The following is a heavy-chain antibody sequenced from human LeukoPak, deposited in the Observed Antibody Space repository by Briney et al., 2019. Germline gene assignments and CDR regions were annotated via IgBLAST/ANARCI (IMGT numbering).Heavy chain of an antibody. J-gene: IGHJ6*02. CDR1: GFTFSDYY. D-gene: IGHD3-3*01. CDR2: ISSSGSTI. Sequence: GGSLRLSCAASGFTFSDYYMSWIRQAPGKGLEWVSYISSSGSTIYYADSVKGRFTISRDNAKNSLYLQMNSLRAEDTAVYYCARAKTERFGVVIKGYYYYGTDVWGQGTTVTVSS. CDR3: ARAKTERFGVVIKGYYYYGTDV. V-gene: IGHV3-11*01.